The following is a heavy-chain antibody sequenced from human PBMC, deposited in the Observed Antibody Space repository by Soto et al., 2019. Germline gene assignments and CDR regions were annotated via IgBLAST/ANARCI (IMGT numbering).Heavy chain of an antibody. J-gene: IGHJ4*02. CDR1: GGSISSGGYY. D-gene: IGHD3-22*01. CDR2: IYYSGST. Sequence: PSETLSLTCTVPGGSISSGGYYWSWIRQPPGKGLEWIGYIYYSGSTYYNPSLKSRVTISVDTSKNQFSLKLSSVTAADTAVYYCARLGSSGYYYFDYWGQGTLVTVSS. V-gene: IGHV4-30-4*01. CDR3: ARLGSSGYYYFDY.